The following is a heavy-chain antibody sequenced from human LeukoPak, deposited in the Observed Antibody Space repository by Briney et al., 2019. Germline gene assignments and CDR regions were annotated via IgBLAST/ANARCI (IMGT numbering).Heavy chain of an antibody. CDR1: GGSISSYY. CDR3: ARERLRGIGAFDI. Sequence: PSETLSLTCTVSGGSISSYYWSWIRHPAGKGLEWIGRVYTSGSTNYNPSLKSRVTMSVDTSKNQFSLKLSSVTAADTAVYYCARERLRGIGAFDIWGQGTMVTVSS. V-gene: IGHV4-4*07. D-gene: IGHD6-25*01. CDR2: VYTSGST. J-gene: IGHJ3*02.